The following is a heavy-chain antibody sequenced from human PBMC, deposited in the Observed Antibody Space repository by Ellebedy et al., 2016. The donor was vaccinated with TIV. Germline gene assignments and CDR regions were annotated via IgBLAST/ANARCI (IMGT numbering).Heavy chain of an antibody. V-gene: IGHV3-33*01. CDR3: ASELVGTTDFDY. CDR2: IWHVGSHS. Sequence: PGGSLRLSCAASGFTVSINGMHWVRQAPGKGLEWVGIIWHVGSHSYYADSVKGRFTISRDNSKNTVDLQMNSLRADDTAVYYCASELVGTTDFDYWGQGTLVTVSS. D-gene: IGHD1-26*01. J-gene: IGHJ4*02. CDR1: GFTVSING.